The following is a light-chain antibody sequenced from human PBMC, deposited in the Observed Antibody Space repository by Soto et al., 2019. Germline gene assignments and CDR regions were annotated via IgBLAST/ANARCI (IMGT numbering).Light chain of an antibody. J-gene: IGKJ1*01. CDR3: QQYNSFWT. Sequence: DIQMTQSPSTLSASVGDRVTITCRASQSINSWLAWYQQQPGKAPRLLIYDASYLERGVPSRFSGNGSGTEFTLNISDLQPDDLATYYCQQYNSFWTFGQGTKVEI. CDR1: QSINSW. V-gene: IGKV1-5*01. CDR2: DAS.